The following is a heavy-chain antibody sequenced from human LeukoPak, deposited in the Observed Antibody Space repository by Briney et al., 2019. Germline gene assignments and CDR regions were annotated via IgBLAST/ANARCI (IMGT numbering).Heavy chain of an antibody. D-gene: IGHD2-15*01. CDR3: ARDLGYCSGGSCRIFDY. V-gene: IGHV1-69*05. J-gene: IGHJ4*02. CDR2: IIPIFGTA. Sequence: SVRVSCKASGGTFSSYAISWVRQAPGQGLEWMGRIIPIFGTANYAQKFQGRVTITTDESTSTAYMELSSLRSEDTAVYYCARDLGYCSGGSCRIFDYWGQGTLVTVSS. CDR1: GGTFSSYA.